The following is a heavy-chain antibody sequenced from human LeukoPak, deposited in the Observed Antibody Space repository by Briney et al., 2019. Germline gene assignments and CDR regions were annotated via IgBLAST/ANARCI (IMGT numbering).Heavy chain of an antibody. CDR3: ARKVTYYDFWSGYFSGNWFDP. CDR2: INHSGST. J-gene: IGHJ5*02. D-gene: IGHD3-3*01. V-gene: IGHV4-34*01. Sequence: SETLSLTCAVYGGSFSGYYWSWIRQPPGKGLEWIGEINHSGSTNYNPSLKSRVTISADTSKNQFSLKLSSVTAADTAVYYCARKVTYYDFWSGYFSGNWFDPWGQGTLVTVSS. CDR1: GGSFSGYY.